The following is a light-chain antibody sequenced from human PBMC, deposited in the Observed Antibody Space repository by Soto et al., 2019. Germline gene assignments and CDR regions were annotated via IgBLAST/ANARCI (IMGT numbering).Light chain of an antibody. CDR3: QKYNSAPWT. J-gene: IGKJ1*01. V-gene: IGKV1-9*01. CDR2: AAS. CDR1: QGIGSY. Sequence: DIQLTQSPSFLSASLGDRVTITCRASQGIGSYLAWYQQKPGKAPRLLIYAASTLQSGVPSRFSGSGSDTEFTLTISSLQPEDFATYYCQKYNSAPWTFGQGTKVEIK.